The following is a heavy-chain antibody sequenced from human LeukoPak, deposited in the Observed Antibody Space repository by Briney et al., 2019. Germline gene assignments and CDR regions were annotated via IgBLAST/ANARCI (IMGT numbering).Heavy chain of an antibody. CDR1: GYTFTNYD. D-gene: IGHD3-3*01. V-gene: IGHV1-8*01. J-gene: IGHJ3*02. Sequence: ASVKVSCKASGYTFTNYDINWVRQATGQGLEWMGWMNPNSGNTGYAQKLQGRVTMTTDTSTSTAYMELRSLRSDDTAVYYCARDGGANDAFDIWGQGTMVTVSS. CDR2: MNPNSGNT. CDR3: ARDGGANDAFDI.